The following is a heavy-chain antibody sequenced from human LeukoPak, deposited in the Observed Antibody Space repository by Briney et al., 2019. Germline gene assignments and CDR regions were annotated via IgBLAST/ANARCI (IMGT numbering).Heavy chain of an antibody. J-gene: IGHJ3*02. CDR1: GFTFSSYS. Sequence: GGSLRLSCAASGFTFSSYSMNWVRQAPGKGLEWVSSISSSSSYIYYADSVKGRFTISRDDAKNSLYLQMNSLRAEDTAVYYCAIVYYDIPLGAFDIWGQGTMVTVSS. CDR3: AIVYYDIPLGAFDI. D-gene: IGHD3-9*01. V-gene: IGHV3-21*01. CDR2: ISSSSSYI.